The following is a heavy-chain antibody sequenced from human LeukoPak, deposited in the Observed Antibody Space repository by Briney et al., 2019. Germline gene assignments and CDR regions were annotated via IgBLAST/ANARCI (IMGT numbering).Heavy chain of an antibody. Sequence: PGGSLRLSCAASGFTVSSNYMSWVRQAPGKGLEWVSVIYSGGSTYYADSVMGRFTISRDNSENTLYLQMDSLRTEDTAVYYCAREKVGATTLDYWGQGTLVTVSS. CDR3: AREKVGATTLDY. V-gene: IGHV3-66*02. CDR2: IYSGGST. J-gene: IGHJ4*02. CDR1: GFTVSSNY. D-gene: IGHD1-26*01.